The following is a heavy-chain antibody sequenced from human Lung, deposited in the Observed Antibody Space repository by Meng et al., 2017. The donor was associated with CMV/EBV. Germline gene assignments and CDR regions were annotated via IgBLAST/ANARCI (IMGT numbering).Heavy chain of an antibody. V-gene: IGHV3-11*04. CDR2: ISNSGSTI. J-gene: IGHJ4*02. CDR1: GFSCSNYY. D-gene: IGHD1-14*01. Sequence: ASGFSCSNYYVTWIRQAPGKGLEWVSYISNSGSTIYYADSVRGRFTISRDNAKNSLYLQMNSLRAEDTAVYYCARSRTQPRSYYFDYWGQGTLVTVSS. CDR3: ARSRTQPRSYYFDY.